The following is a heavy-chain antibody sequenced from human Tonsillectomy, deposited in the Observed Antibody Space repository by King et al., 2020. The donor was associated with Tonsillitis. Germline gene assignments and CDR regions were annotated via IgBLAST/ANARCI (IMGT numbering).Heavy chain of an antibody. CDR1: GGSISRSSYY. D-gene: IGHD6-19*01. J-gene: IGHJ4*02. CDR3: ARHSGVSPLRAFPHYFDY. V-gene: IGHV4-39*07. CDR2: MYHSGST. Sequence: QLQESGPGLVKPSETLSLTCTVSGGSISRSSYYWGWIRQPPGKGLEWIGSMYHSGSTYYNPSLKSRVTISVDTSKNQFSLKLTSVTAADTAVYYCARHSGVSPLRAFPHYFDYWGQGTLVTVSS.